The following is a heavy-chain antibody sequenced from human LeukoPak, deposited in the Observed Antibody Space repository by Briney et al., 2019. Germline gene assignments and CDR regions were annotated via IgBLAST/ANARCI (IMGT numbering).Heavy chain of an antibody. CDR2: IYTSGST. CDR1: GGSISSGSYY. CDR3: ARVVVPAAPADWFDP. V-gene: IGHV4-61*02. D-gene: IGHD2-2*01. Sequence: SETLSLTCTVSGGSISSGSYYWSWIRQPAGKGLEWIGRIYTSGSTNYNPSLKSRVTISVDTSKNQFSLKLSSVTAADTAVYYCARVVVPAAPADWFDPWGQGTQVTVSS. J-gene: IGHJ5*02.